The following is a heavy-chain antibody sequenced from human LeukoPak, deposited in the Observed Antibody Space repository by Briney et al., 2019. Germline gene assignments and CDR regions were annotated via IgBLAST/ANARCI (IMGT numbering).Heavy chain of an antibody. Sequence: PSETLSLTCTVSGGSISSSSYYWGWIRQPPGKGLEWIGSIYYSGSTYYNPSLKSRVTISVDTSKNQFSLKLSSVTAADTAVYYCARGRYSYGPYGYWGQGTLVTVSS. CDR2: IYYSGST. CDR3: ARGRYSYGPYGY. CDR1: GGSISSSSYY. J-gene: IGHJ4*02. D-gene: IGHD5-18*01. V-gene: IGHV4-39*07.